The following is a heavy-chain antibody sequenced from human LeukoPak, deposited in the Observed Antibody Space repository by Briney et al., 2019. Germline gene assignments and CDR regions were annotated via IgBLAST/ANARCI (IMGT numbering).Heavy chain of an antibody. CDR1: GGSVSSGSYY. CDR3: ARIRRDYGDLNAFDI. Sequence: TLSLTCTVSGGSVSSGSYYWSWIRQPPGKALEWLALIDWDDDKYYSTSLKTRLTISKDTSKNQVVLTMTNMDPVDTATYYCARIRRDYGDLNAFDIWGQGTMVTVSS. D-gene: IGHD4-17*01. V-gene: IGHV2-70*01. J-gene: IGHJ3*02. CDR2: IDWDDDK.